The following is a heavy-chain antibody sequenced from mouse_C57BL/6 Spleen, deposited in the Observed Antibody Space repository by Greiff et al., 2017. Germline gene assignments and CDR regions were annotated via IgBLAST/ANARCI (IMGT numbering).Heavy chain of an antibody. Sequence: EVKLQESGGGLVKPGGSLKLSCAASGFTFSDYGMHWVRQAPEKGLEWVAYISSGSSTIYYADTVKGRFTISRDNAKNTLFLQMTSLRSEDTAMYYCARPGLIYYDYDDYAMDYWGQGTSVTVSS. CDR1: GFTFSDYG. CDR3: ARPGLIYYDYDDYAMDY. J-gene: IGHJ4*01. CDR2: ISSGSSTI. D-gene: IGHD2-4*01. V-gene: IGHV5-17*01.